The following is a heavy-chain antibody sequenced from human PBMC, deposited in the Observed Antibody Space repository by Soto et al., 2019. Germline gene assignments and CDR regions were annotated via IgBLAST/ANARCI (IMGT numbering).Heavy chain of an antibody. Sequence: SETLSLTCAGYGGSFSGYYWSWIRQPPGKGLEWIGEINHSGSTNYNPSLRSRVTISVDTSKNQFSLTLSSVTAADTAVYYCASPSRFYYYYGMDVWGQGTTVTVS. D-gene: IGHD2-2*01. V-gene: IGHV4-34*01. CDR1: GGSFSGYY. CDR2: INHSGST. J-gene: IGHJ6*02. CDR3: ASPSRFYYYYGMDV.